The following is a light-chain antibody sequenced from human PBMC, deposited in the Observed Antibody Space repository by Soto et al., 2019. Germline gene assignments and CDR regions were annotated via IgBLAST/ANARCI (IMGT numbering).Light chain of an antibody. Sequence: DIVMTQSPDSLAVSLGERATINCKSSQNVLYSSNNKNYLAWYQQKPGQPPKLLIYWASTRESGVPDRFSGSGSGTDFTLTISSLQAEDVAVYYCQQYYSTPPQFTFGPGTKVDIK. CDR2: WAS. CDR1: QNVLYSSNNKNY. J-gene: IGKJ3*01. V-gene: IGKV4-1*01. CDR3: QQYYSTPPQFT.